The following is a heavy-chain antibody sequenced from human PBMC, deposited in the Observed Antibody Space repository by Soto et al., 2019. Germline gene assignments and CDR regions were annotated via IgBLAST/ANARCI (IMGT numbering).Heavy chain of an antibody. D-gene: IGHD1-26*01. Sequence: EVQLLESGGGLVQPGGSLRLSCAASGFTFSSYAMSWVRQAPGKGLEWVSAISGSGGCTYYADSVKGRFTISRDNSKNTLYLQMNSLRAEDTAVYYCAKELGVVGATKGENAFDIWGQGTMVTVSS. V-gene: IGHV3-23*01. J-gene: IGHJ3*02. CDR1: GFTFSSYA. CDR2: ISGSGGCT. CDR3: AKELGVVGATKGENAFDI.